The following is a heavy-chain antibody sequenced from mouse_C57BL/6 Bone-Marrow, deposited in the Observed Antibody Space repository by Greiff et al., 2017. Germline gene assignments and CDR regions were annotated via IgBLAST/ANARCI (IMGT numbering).Heavy chain of an antibody. J-gene: IGHJ2*01. D-gene: IGHD1-1*01. CDR1: GYTFTSYW. CDR2: IYPGNSDT. CDR3: TGAITTGVATNY. Sequence: EVQLQESGTVLARPGASVKMSCKTSGYTFTSYWMHWVNQRPGQGLEWIGAIYPGNSDTSYNQKFKGKAKLTAVTSASTAYMELSSLTNEDSAVYYCTGAITTGVATNYWGQGTTLTVSS. V-gene: IGHV1-5*01.